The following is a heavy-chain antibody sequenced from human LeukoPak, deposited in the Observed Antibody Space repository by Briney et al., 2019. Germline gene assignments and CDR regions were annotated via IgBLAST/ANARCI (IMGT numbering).Heavy chain of an antibody. V-gene: IGHV4-39*01. CDR2: VYYGGST. CDR3: ARHDRYFYDGSGHITLSFFDY. CDR1: GGSLSTSNYL. Sequence: KTSETLSPTCSVAGGSLSTSNYLWAWIRQPPGKGLEGIGSVYYGGSTQYKPALQSGVTISIDTSKNQFSLNLNSVTAADTAVYYCARHDRYFYDGSGHITLSFFDYWGQGTLVTVSS. D-gene: IGHD3-22*01. J-gene: IGHJ4*02.